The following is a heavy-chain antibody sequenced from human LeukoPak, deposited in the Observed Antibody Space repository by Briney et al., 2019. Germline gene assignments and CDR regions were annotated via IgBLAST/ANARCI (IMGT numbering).Heavy chain of an antibody. J-gene: IGHJ4*02. CDR2: ISAVNGDA. D-gene: IGHD2-15*01. CDR1: GYTLVNYG. V-gene: IGHV1-18*01. CDR3: ARDYKSSCSGATCLYFDY. Sequence: ASVKVSCKTSGYTLVNYGVSWVRQAPGQGLEWMGWISAVNGDANSAHKFRGRLSMTMDTSTSTAYMELRSLRSDDTALYFCARDYKSSCSGATCLYFDYWGQGTLVTVS.